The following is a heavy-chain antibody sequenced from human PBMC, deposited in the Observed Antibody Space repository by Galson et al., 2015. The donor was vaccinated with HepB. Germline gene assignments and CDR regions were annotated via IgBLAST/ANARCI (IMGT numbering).Heavy chain of an antibody. CDR3: AREVWSHPFDY. D-gene: IGHD3-10*01. Sequence: SLRLSCAASGFTFGTNSINWVRQAPGKGLEWVSSISSSSYIYYADSVKGRFTISRDNAKNSLYLQMNSLRAEDTAVYYCAREVWSHPFDYWGQGTLVTVSS. CDR2: ISSSSYI. CDR1: GFTFGTNS. J-gene: IGHJ4*02. V-gene: IGHV3-21*01.